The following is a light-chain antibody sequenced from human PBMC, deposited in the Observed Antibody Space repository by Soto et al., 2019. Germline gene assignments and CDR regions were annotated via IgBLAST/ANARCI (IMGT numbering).Light chain of an antibody. J-gene: IGKJ1*01. CDR1: QSVSSN. CDR2: GAS. Sequence: EIXMTQSPATLPVSPGERATLSCRASQSVSSNLAWYQQKPGQAPRLLIYGASTRATGIPARFSGSGSGTEFTLTISSLQSEDFAVYYCQQYNNWPWTFGQGTKVDIK. V-gene: IGKV3-15*01. CDR3: QQYNNWPWT.